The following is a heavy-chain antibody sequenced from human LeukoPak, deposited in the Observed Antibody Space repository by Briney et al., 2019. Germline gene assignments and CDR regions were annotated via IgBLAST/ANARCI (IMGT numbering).Heavy chain of an antibody. D-gene: IGHD3-22*01. CDR1: GYTFTDFF. CDR3: ARDRPVGSRDSSGYADY. Sequence: ASVKVSCKASGYTFTDFFVHWVRQAPGQGLEWMGWINPNSGGTNSAMRFRGRVTMTGDTSISTAYMELSRLRSDDTAMYYCARDRPVGSRDSSGYADYWGQGTLVTVSS. CDR2: INPNSGGT. V-gene: IGHV1-2*02. J-gene: IGHJ4*02.